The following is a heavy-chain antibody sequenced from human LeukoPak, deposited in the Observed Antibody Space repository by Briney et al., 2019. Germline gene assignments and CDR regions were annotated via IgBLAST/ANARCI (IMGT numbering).Heavy chain of an antibody. J-gene: IGHJ6*02. CDR3: ARGGTLRNGMDV. CDR2: IYTSGST. V-gene: IGHV4-61*02. CDR1: GGSISSGSYY. D-gene: IGHD1-1*01. Sequence: PSETLSLTCTVSGGSISSGSYYWSWIRQPAGKGLEWIGRIYTSGSTNYNPSLKSRVTISVDTSKNQFSLKLSSVTTADTAVYYCARGGTLRNGMDVWGQGTTVTVSS.